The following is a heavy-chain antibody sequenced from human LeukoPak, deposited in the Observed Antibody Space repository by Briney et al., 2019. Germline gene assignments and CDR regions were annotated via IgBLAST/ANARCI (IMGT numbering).Heavy chain of an antibody. CDR1: GFTFSSYS. J-gene: IGHJ4*02. D-gene: IGHD5-18*01. CDR3: ARDLVDTSMLKGDY. V-gene: IGHV3-21*01. Sequence: GGSLRLSCAASGFTFSSYSMNWVRQAPGKGLEWVSSISSSSSYIYYADSVKGRFTISRDNAKNTLYLQMNSLRAEDTAVYYCARDLVDTSMLKGDYWGQGTLVTVSS. CDR2: ISSSSSYI.